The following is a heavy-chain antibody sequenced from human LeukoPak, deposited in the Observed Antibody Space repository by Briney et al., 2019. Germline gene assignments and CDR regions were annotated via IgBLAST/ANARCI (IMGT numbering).Heavy chain of an antibody. Sequence: ASVKVSCKASGYTFTSYGISWVRQAPGQGLEWMGWISAYNGNTNYAQKLQGRVTMTRNTSISTAYMELSSLRSEDTAVYYCARGSSVLRFLEWLFYFDYWGQGTLVTVSS. D-gene: IGHD3-3*01. J-gene: IGHJ4*02. CDR2: ISAYNGNT. V-gene: IGHV1-18*01. CDR3: ARGSSVLRFLEWLFYFDY. CDR1: GYTFTSYG.